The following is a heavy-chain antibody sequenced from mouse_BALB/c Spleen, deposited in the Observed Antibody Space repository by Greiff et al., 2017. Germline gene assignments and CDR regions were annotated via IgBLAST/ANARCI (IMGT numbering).Heavy chain of an antibody. CDR2: ISDGGSYT. J-gene: IGHJ3*01. V-gene: IGHV5-4*02. CDR3: ARDKELGGFAY. Sequence: EVQGVESGGGLVKPGGSLKLSCAASGFTFSDYYMYWVRQTPEKRLEWVATISDGGSYTYYPDSVKGRFTISRDNAKNNLYLQMSSLKSEDTAMYYCARDKELGGFAYWGQGTLVTVSA. CDR1: GFTFSDYY. D-gene: IGHD4-1*01.